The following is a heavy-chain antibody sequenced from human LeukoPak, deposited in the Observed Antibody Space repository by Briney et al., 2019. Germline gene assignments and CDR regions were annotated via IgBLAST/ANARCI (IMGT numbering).Heavy chain of an antibody. D-gene: IGHD3-3*01. J-gene: IGHJ6*02. CDR3: AKAPSWRPTYYGMDV. V-gene: IGHV3-30*18. CDR2: ISYDGSNK. CDR1: GFTFSSYG. Sequence: GGSLRLSCAASGFTFSSYGIHWVRQAPGKGLEWVAVISYDGSNKYYADSVKGRFTISRDNSKNTLYLQMNSLRAEDTAVYYCAKAPSWRPTYYGMDVWGQGTTVTVSS.